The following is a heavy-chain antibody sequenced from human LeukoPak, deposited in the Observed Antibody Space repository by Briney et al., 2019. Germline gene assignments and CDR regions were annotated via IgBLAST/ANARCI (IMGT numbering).Heavy chain of an antibody. CDR3: TGGLELWYFDL. CDR1: GFSWSCFG. J-gene: IGHJ2*01. D-gene: IGHD1-7*01. CDR2: IWYDGSNK. V-gene: IGHV3-33*01. Sequence: AATGFSWSCFGKHWVRQAPGKGLVWVAVIWYDGSNKYYADPVRGGFTISRDNSKNTLYLQMNGLRAEDTAVYYGTGGLELWYFDLWGRGTLVTVSS.